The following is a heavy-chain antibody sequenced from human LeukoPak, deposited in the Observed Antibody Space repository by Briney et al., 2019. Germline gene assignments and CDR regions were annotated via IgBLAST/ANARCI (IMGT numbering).Heavy chain of an antibody. Sequence: GESLQISCKGSGYSFTDYWIAWVRQMPGKGLEWMGIIYPHDSDTRYSPSFQGQVTFSADKSIGTAYLQWSSLRASDTAIYYCARQCCRGASPGFDPWGQGTPVTVSS. J-gene: IGHJ5*02. CDR2: IYPHDSDT. V-gene: IGHV5-51*01. CDR3: ARQCCRGASPGFDP. D-gene: IGHD3-10*01. CDR1: GYSFTDYW.